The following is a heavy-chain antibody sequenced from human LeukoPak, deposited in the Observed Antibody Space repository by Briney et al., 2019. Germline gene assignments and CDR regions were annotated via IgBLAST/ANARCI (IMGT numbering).Heavy chain of an antibody. Sequence: KAGGSLRLSCAASGFTFSNAWMNWVRQAPGKGLEWLGRIKRNTEGGTTDYAAPVKGRFTISRDDSKNTLYLQINSLKTEDTAVYYCATDFTVGATLDYWGQGTLVTVSS. CDR2: IKRNTEGGTT. V-gene: IGHV3-15*01. CDR1: GFTFSNAW. J-gene: IGHJ4*02. CDR3: ATDFTVGATLDY. D-gene: IGHD1-26*01.